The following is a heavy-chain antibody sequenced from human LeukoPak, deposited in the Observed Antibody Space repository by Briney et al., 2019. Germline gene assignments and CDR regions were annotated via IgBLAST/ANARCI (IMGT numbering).Heavy chain of an antibody. J-gene: IGHJ4*02. CDR1: GYTFTSYA. CDR2: INAGNGNT. V-gene: IGHV1-3*01. CDR3: AGPRTLWFGELSLTY. Sequence: GASVKVSCKASGYTFTSYAMHWVRQAPGQRLEWMGWINAGNGNTKYSQKFRGRVTITRDTSASTAYMELSSLRSEDTAVYYCAGPRTLWFGELSLTYWGQGTLVTVSS. D-gene: IGHD3-10*01.